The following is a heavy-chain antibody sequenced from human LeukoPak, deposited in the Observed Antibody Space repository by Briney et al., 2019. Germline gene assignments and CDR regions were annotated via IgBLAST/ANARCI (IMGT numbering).Heavy chain of an antibody. CDR3: ASRLMVEMSTYFDY. Sequence: ASVKVSCKASGYTFTSYGISWVRQAPGQGLEWMGWISAYNGNTNYAQKFQGRVTITADESTTTAYMELSSLRSEDTAMYYCASRLMVEMSTYFDYWGQGTLVTVSS. CDR2: ISAYNGNT. CDR1: GYTFTSYG. J-gene: IGHJ4*02. V-gene: IGHV1-18*01. D-gene: IGHD5-24*01.